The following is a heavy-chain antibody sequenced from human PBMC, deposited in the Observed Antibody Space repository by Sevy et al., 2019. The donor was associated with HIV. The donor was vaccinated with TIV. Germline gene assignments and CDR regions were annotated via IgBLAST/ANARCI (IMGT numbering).Heavy chain of an antibody. Sequence: GGSLRLSCTASGFIFNSYVISWVRQAPGKWLEWVSTISGSGGSTYYAESVKGRLTVSRDNSKNTVYLQMDSLRDEDTAVYYCAKESRSGYLSWGQGTLVTVSS. D-gene: IGHD3-3*01. CDR3: AKESRSGYLS. CDR1: GFIFNSYV. V-gene: IGHV3-23*01. J-gene: IGHJ5*02. CDR2: ISGSGGST.